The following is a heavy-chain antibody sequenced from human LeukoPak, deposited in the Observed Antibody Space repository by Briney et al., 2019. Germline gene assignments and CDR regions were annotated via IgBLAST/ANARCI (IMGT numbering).Heavy chain of an antibody. CDR3: AWPRGYSYGSHCGGDCYQFDY. D-gene: IGHD2-21*01. CDR1: GGTFSSYA. Sequence: SVKVSCKASGGTFSSYAISWVRQAPGQGLEWMGGIIPIFGTANYAQKFQGRVTITADESTSTAYMELSSLRSEDTAVYYCAWPRGYSYGSHCGGDCYQFDYWGQGTLVTVSS. CDR2: IIPIFGTA. V-gene: IGHV1-69*01. J-gene: IGHJ4*02.